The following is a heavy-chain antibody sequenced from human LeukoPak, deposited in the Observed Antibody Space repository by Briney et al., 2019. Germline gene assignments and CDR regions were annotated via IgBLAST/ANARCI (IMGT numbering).Heavy chain of an antibody. Sequence: SETLSLTCAVYGESSFGNYYWSWIRQTPGGALEWIGEINHSGYTNYNPSLKSRVTLSIDTSKNQFSLRLNSVTAADTAVYYCSRQVVGNDYWGKGTLVTVSS. V-gene: IGHV4-34*01. CDR2: INHSGYT. D-gene: IGHD3-22*01. CDR1: GESSFGNYY. CDR3: SRQVVGNDY. J-gene: IGHJ4*02.